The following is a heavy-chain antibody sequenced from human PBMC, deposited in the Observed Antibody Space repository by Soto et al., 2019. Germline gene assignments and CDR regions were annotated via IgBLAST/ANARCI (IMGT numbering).Heavy chain of an antibody. V-gene: IGHV2-5*02. D-gene: IGHD6-19*01. CDR2: LYWDDDK. Sequence: QITLKESGPTLVKPTQTLTLTCTFSGFSLNTNAVGVAWIRQPPGKALEWLALLYWDDDKRYSPSLKSRLTITTDTSKNQVVLTMTNMGPEDTATYYCAHRRVRDSSGENFDSWGQGTLVTVSS. J-gene: IGHJ4*02. CDR1: GFSLNTNAVG. CDR3: AHRRVRDSSGENFDS.